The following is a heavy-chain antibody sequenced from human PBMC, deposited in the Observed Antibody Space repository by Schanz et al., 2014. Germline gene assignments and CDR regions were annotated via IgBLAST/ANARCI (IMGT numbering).Heavy chain of an antibody. V-gene: IGHV3-74*01. CDR2: INSVGSNT. J-gene: IGHJ3*02. CDR1: GFTFSSHW. CDR3: ARKMKLGVYGGKGDDALDI. Sequence: EVQLVQSGGGLVQPGGSLRLSCAASGFTFSSHWMHWVRQDPGKGLVWVARINSVGSNTDYADSVTGRFTISRDNAKISIDLQMNTLKAENTTVCYCARKMKLGVYGGKGDDALDIWGQGTMVTVSS. D-gene: IGHD4-17*01.